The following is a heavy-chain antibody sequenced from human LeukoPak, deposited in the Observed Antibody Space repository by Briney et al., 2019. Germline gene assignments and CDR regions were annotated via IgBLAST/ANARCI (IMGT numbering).Heavy chain of an antibody. V-gene: IGHV4-34*01. CDR2: INHSGST. Sequence: NPSETLSLTCGVYGGSFSDYYWSWIRQPPGKGLEWLGEINHSGSTNYNPSLKSRVTISVDTSKIQLSLKLSSVTAADTAVYYCARVRSSYDFWSGSNDYWGQGTLVTVSS. CDR3: ARVRSSYDFWSGSNDY. D-gene: IGHD3-3*01. J-gene: IGHJ4*02. CDR1: GGSFSDYY.